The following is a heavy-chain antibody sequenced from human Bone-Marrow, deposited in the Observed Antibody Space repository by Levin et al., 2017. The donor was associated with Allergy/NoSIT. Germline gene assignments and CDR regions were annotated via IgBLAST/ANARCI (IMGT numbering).Heavy chain of an antibody. CDR2: IYYSGST. Sequence: PSETLSLTCTVSGGSISSSSYYWGWIRQPPGKGLEWIGSIYYSGSTYYNPSLKSRVTISVDTSKNQFSLKLSSVTAADTAVYYCARVLLWFGELFGFWFDPWGQGTLVTVSS. D-gene: IGHD3-10*01. J-gene: IGHJ5*02. CDR1: GGSISSSSYY. CDR3: ARVLLWFGELFGFWFDP. V-gene: IGHV4-39*01.